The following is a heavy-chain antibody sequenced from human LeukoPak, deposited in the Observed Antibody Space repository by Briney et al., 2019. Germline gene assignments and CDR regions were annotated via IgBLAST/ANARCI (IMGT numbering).Heavy chain of an antibody. Sequence: RSLRLSSVAAGFTVTNHCMHWVRQAPGKWLEWVAVISYYVRKKCYAESVKGRFSINRDRSKKTLYLKMTSVRAEDTAVYYCAKDTGGYCSSTSCIPGEGWFDTWGPGTLDTVSS. V-gene: IGHV3-30*18. CDR3: AKDTGGYCSSTSCIPGEGWFDT. D-gene: IGHD2-2*01. CDR1: GFTVTNHC. J-gene: IGHJ5*02. CDR2: ISYYVRKK.